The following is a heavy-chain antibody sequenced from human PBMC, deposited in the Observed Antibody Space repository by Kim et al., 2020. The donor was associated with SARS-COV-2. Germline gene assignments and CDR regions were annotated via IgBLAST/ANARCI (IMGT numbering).Heavy chain of an antibody. V-gene: IGHV3-30*04. D-gene: IGHD3-22*01. CDR2: ISTVGSSA. Sequence: GGSLRLSCVASGFDFSSHAMHWVRQAPGKGLEWVAIISTVGSSAYPDSVKGRFTISKENSKNVLYLQMNSLRPEDTAVYCAREWADYDSSGYDYWGQGTLVTVSS. CDR3: AREWADYDSSGYDY. J-gene: IGHJ4*02. CDR1: GFDFSSHA.